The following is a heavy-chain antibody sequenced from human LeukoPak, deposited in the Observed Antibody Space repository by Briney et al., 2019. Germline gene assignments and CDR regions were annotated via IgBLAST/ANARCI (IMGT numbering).Heavy chain of an antibody. CDR1: GYTFTSYG. CDR2: IIPIFGTA. J-gene: IGHJ4*02. V-gene: IGHV1-69*13. CDR3: ARDPTIAAVTTYFDY. D-gene: IGHD6-13*01. Sequence: GASVKVSCKASGYTFTSYGISWVRQAPGQGLEWMGGIIPIFGTANYAQKFQGRVTITADESTSTAYMELSSLRSEDTAVYYCARDPTIAAVTTYFDYWGQGTLVTVSS.